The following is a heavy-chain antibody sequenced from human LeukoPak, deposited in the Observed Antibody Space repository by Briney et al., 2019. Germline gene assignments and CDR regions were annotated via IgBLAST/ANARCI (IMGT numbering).Heavy chain of an antibody. D-gene: IGHD6-19*01. Sequence: GGSLRLSCAASGFTFTSYAMSWFRQAPGKGLEWVSSISSSGGSTYYADSVKGRFTISRDNAKNSLYLQMNSLRAEDTAVYYCARSGLVPLWGQGTLVTVSS. CDR2: ISSSGGST. CDR3: ARSGLVPL. V-gene: IGHV3-23*01. J-gene: IGHJ4*02. CDR1: GFTFTSYA.